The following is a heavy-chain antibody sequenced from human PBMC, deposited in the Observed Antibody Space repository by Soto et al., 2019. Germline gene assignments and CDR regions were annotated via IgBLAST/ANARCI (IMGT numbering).Heavy chain of an antibody. V-gene: IGHV1-69*13. CDR3: ARVGIAAAEESVFDY. CDR1: GGTFSSDA. CDR2: IIPIFGTA. Sequence: VKVSCNASGGTFSSDAISLVRQAPGQGLEWMGGIIPIFGTANYAQKFQGRVTITADESTSTAYMGLSSLRSEDTAVYYCARVGIAAAEESVFDYWGQGTLVTVPS. D-gene: IGHD6-13*01. J-gene: IGHJ4*02.